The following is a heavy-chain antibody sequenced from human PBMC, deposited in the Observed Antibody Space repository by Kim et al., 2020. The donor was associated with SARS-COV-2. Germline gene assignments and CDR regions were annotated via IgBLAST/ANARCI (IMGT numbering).Heavy chain of an antibody. CDR3: ARGVSNRWFGDYGMDV. CDR1: GYTFTSYD. D-gene: IGHD3-10*01. Sequence: ASVKVSCKASGYTFTSYDINWVRQAPGQGLEWMGWMNGNSGNTGYAQKFQGRVTMTRNTSISTAYMELSSLRSEDTAVYYCARGVSNRWFGDYGMDVGGQGTTVTVSS. V-gene: IGHV1-8*01. CDR2: MNGNSGNT. J-gene: IGHJ6*02.